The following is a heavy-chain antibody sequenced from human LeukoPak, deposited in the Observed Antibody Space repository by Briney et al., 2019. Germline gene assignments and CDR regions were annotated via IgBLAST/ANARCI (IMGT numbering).Heavy chain of an antibody. V-gene: IGHV3-15*01. CDR3: ARDGDFEKPFFDY. CDR2: IKSKSAGETT. D-gene: IGHD4-17*01. CDR1: GFNFRNAW. Sequence: PGGSLRLSCAVSGFNFRNAWMSWVRQAPGRGLECGGRIKSKSAGETTDYAAPVKGRFTVSRDDSKNTLYLQMNSLRAEDTAVYYCARDGDFEKPFFDYWGQGTLVTVSS. J-gene: IGHJ4*02.